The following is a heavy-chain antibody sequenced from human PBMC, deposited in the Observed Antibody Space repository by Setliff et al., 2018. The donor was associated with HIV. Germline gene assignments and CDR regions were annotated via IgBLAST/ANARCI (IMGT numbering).Heavy chain of an antibody. CDR1: RDSINGHW. V-gene: IGHV4-59*11. CDR2: IHYSGIT. Sequence: SETRSLTCTVSRDSINGHWWSWIRQPPGKGLEWTGSIHYSGITHYNPSLKSRLTMSVDTSKNQVSLKLTSVTAADTAVYYCARYKCINFACVGFDIWGQGTVVTVSS. CDR3: ARYKCINFACVGFDI. J-gene: IGHJ3*02. D-gene: IGHD3-9*01.